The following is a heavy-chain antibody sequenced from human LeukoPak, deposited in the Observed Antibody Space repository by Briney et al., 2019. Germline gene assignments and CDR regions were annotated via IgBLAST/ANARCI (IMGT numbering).Heavy chain of an antibody. J-gene: IGHJ5*02. V-gene: IGHV4-4*02. CDR2: IYHSGST. CDR3: AREGKWEWGDLFDP. D-gene: IGHD1-26*01. CDR1: GGSISSSNW. Sequence: SETLSLTCAVSGGSISSSNWSSWVRRPPGKGLEWIGEIYHSGSTNYNPSLKSRVTTSVDKSRSQVSRKLSSVTATDTAVYSCAREGKWEWGDLFDPGGQGTLVTVSS.